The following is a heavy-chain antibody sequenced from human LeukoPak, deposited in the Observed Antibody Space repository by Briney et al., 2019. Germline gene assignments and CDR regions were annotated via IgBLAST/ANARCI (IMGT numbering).Heavy chain of an antibody. CDR3: ARGGSNGSMIY. CDR2: ISSSSSTI. CDR1: GFTFSSYA. J-gene: IGHJ4*02. D-gene: IGHD2-8*01. Sequence: GGSLRLSCAASGFTFSSYAMHWVRQAPGKGLEWVSYISSSSSTIYYADSVKGRFTISRDNAKNSLYLQMNSLRAEDTAVYYCARGGSNGSMIYWGQGTLVTVSS. V-gene: IGHV3-48*01.